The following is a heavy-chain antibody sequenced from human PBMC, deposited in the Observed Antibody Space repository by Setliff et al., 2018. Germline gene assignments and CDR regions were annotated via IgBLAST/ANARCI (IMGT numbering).Heavy chain of an antibody. J-gene: IGHJ4*02. D-gene: IGHD6-13*01. CDR1: GFSLNTSGMR. CDR3: ARISASSSHFDY. V-gene: IGHV2-70*04. Sequence: PTLVNPTQTLTLTCTFSGFSLNTSGMRVSWIRQPPGKALEWLARIDWDDDKFYSTSLKTRLTISKDTSKKQVVLTMTNMDPVDTATYYCARISASSSHFDYWGPGTLVTSPQ. CDR2: IDWDDDK.